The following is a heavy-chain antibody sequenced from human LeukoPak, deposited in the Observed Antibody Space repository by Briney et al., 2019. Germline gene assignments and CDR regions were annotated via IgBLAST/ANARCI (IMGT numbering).Heavy chain of an antibody. V-gene: IGHV3-21*01. J-gene: IGHJ4*02. D-gene: IGHD5-24*01. CDR2: INSRSTYI. CDR3: ARTVDSRRDYTDY. Sequence: GGSLRLSCATSGFTFDTYTMNWVHQAPGKGLEWVSSINSRSTYIYYADSVKGRFTVSRDNANKSLYLQMNSLRAEDTAVYYCARTVDSRRDYTDYWGQGSLVIVSS. CDR1: GFTFDTYT.